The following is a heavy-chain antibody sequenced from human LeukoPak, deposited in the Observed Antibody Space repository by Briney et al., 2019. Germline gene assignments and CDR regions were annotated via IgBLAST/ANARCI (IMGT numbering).Heavy chain of an antibody. CDR2: IYPGDSDT. V-gene: IGHV5-51*01. J-gene: IGHJ4*02. CDR1: GYSFTSYW. D-gene: IGHD3-9*01. Sequence: GESLKISCKGSGYSFTSYWIGWVRQMPGKGLEWMGIIYPGDSDTRYSPSFQGQVTISADKSISTAYLQWSSLKASDTAIYYWPRGRYDILTGVTFSAFDYWGQGTLATVSS. CDR3: PRGRYDILTGVTFSAFDY.